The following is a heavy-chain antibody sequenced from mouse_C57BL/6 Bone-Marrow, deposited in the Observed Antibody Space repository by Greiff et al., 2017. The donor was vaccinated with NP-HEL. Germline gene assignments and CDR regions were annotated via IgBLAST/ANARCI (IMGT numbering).Heavy chain of an antibody. J-gene: IGHJ4*01. CDR2: IYPSDSET. V-gene: IGHV1-61*01. D-gene: IGHD2-2*01. CDR1: GYTFTSYW. Sequence: QVQLQQSGAELVRPGSSVKLSCKASGYTFTSYWLDWVKQRPGQGLEWIGNIYPSDSETHYNQKFKDKATLTVDKSSSTAYMQLSSLTSEDSAVYYCARGIYYGYDYAMDYWGQGTSVTVSS. CDR3: ARGIYYGYDYAMDY.